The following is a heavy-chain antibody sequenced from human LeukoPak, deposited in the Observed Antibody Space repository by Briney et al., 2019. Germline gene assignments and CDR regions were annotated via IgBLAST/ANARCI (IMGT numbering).Heavy chain of an antibody. CDR2: IYPGDSDT. Sequence: GESLKISCKGSGYSFTSYWIGWVRQMPGKGLEWMGIIYPGDSDTRYSPSFQGQVTISADKSISTAYLQWSSLKASDTAMYYCARGIGSTDFTPYWYFDVWGRGTLVTVSS. D-gene: IGHD2-15*01. CDR1: GYSFTSYW. V-gene: IGHV5-51*01. CDR3: ARGIGSTDFTPYWYFDV. J-gene: IGHJ2*01.